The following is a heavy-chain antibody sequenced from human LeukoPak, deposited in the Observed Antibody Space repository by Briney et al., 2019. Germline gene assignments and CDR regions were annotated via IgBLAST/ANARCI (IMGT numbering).Heavy chain of an antibody. CDR3: ARVLDYYGSGTRDFDY. Sequence: PSETLSLTCTVSGGSISSYYWSWIRQPPGKGLEWIGYIYYSGSTNYNPSLKSRVTISVDTSKNQFSLKLNSVTAADTAVYYCARVLDYYGSGTRDFDYWGQGILVTVSS. D-gene: IGHD3-10*01. J-gene: IGHJ4*02. CDR2: IYYSGST. CDR1: GGSISSYY. V-gene: IGHV4-59*08.